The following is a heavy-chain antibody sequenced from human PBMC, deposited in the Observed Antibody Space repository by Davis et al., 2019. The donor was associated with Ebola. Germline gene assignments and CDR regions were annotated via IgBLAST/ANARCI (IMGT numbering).Heavy chain of an antibody. CDR2: ITSVSSYI. CDR3: ARDLPGGDWYFDL. CDR1: GFTFSSFD. J-gene: IGHJ2*01. D-gene: IGHD1-14*01. Sequence: GGSLRLSCAASGFTFSSFDMSWIRQAPGKGLEWVSSITSVSSYIFYADSVKGRFTISRDNSKNTLYLQMSSLRAEDTAVYYCARDLPGGDWYFDLWGRGTLVTVSS. V-gene: IGHV3-21*01.